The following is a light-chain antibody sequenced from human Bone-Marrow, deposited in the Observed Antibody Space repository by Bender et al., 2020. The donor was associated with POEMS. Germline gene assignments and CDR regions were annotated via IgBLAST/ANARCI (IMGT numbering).Light chain of an antibody. J-gene: IGLJ3*02. CDR1: SGHSIYA. CDR2: LTSDGSY. V-gene: IGLV4-69*01. Sequence: QLVLTQSPSASASLGASVKLTCTLSSGHSIYAIAWHQQQPEKGPRFLMKLTSDGSYRKGDGIPDRFLGSSSGAERYLTISSLQSEDEADYYCQTWGTGFSWVFGGGTKLTVL. CDR3: QTWGTGFSWV.